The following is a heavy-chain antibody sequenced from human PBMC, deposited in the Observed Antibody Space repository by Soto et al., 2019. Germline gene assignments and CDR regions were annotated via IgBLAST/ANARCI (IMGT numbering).Heavy chain of an antibody. Sequence: QVQLVQSGAEVKKPGSSVKVSCKASGGTFSSYTISWVRQAPGQGLEWMGRIIPILGIANYAQKFQGRVTITADKSTSTAYMELSSLRSEDTAVYYCARGYCSGGSCYPGGRKNGMDVWGQGTTVTVSS. D-gene: IGHD2-15*01. V-gene: IGHV1-69*02. CDR1: GGTFSSYT. CDR3: ARGYCSGGSCYPGGRKNGMDV. CDR2: IIPILGIA. J-gene: IGHJ6*02.